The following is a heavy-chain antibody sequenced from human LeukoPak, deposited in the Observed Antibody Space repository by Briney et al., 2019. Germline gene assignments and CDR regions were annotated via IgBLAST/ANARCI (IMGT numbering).Heavy chain of an antibody. CDR3: ASSGYYSWNAFDI. Sequence: SETLSLTCAVYGGSFSGYYWSWIRQPPGKGLEWIGEINHSGSTNYNPSLKSRVTISVDTSKNQFSLKLSSVTAADTAVYYCASSGYYSWNAFDIWDQGTMVTVSS. D-gene: IGHD3-3*01. J-gene: IGHJ3*02. CDR1: GGSFSGYY. CDR2: INHSGST. V-gene: IGHV4-34*01.